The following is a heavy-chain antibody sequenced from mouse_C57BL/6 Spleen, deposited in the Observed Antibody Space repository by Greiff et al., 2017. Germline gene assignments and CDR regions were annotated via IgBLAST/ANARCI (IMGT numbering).Heavy chain of an antibody. V-gene: IGHV1-22*01. J-gene: IGHJ3*01. CDR1: GYTFTDYN. Sequence: EVQLQQSGPELVKPGASVKMSCKASGYTFTDYNMPWVKQSHGKSLEWIGYINPNNGGTSYNQKFKGKATLTVNKSSSTAYMELRSLTSEDSAVYYCAILYDYDGVAWFAYWGQGTLVTVSA. D-gene: IGHD2-4*01. CDR3: AILYDYDGVAWFAY. CDR2: INPNNGGT.